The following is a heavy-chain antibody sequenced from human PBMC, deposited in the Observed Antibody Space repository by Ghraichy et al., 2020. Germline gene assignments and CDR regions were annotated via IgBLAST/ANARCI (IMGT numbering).Heavy chain of an antibody. D-gene: IGHD3-22*01. J-gene: IGHJ4*02. CDR3: ARTYYYESSAYYFDY. CDR2: LSTAGNYI. Sequence: GSVKVSCAASGFTISDYSLNWLRQAPGKGLEWVSSLSTAGNYIYYADSVKGRFTISRDNAKNSLNLQMNSLRAEDMAVYYCARTYYYESSAYYFDYWGQGTLVTVSS. V-gene: IGHV3-21*01. CDR1: GFTISDYS.